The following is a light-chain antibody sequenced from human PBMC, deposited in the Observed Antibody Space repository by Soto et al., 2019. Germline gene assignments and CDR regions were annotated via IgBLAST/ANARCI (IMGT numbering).Light chain of an antibody. CDR1: QNIGSH. Sequence: EIVMTQSPATLSVSPGESATLSCRASQNIGSHLAWYQLRPGQAPRLLIYASSTRATGIPARFSGSGSGTEFTLTISSLQSEDFALYFCQQYNVWPGWTFGQGTKVGVK. V-gene: IGKV3-15*01. J-gene: IGKJ1*01. CDR3: QQYNVWPGWT. CDR2: ASS.